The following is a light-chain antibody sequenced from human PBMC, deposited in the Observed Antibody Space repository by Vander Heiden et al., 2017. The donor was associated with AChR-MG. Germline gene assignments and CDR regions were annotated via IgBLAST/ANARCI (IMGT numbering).Light chain of an antibody. CDR2: DVS. J-gene: IGLJ2*01. V-gene: IGLV2-14*01. CDR3: SSDTSSSTVV. CDR1: SSDVGGYNY. Sequence: QSALPQPASVSGSPGQSITISCPGTSSDVGGYNYVSWYHQPPAKALKLMIYDVSKRPAGVSNRFSGSKSGNTASLTISGLQAEDEADYYCSSDTSSSTVVFGGGTKLTVL.